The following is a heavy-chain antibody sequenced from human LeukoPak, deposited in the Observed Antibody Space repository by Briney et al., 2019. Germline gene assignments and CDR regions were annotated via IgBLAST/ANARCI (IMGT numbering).Heavy chain of an antibody. Sequence: GASVKVSCTASGVTFSSYAISWVRQAPGQGLEWMGGIIPIFGTANYARKFQGRVTITADESTSTAYMELSSLRSEDTAVYYCAFRSGIAVAGPFDYWGQGTLVTVSS. V-gene: IGHV1-69*13. CDR2: IIPIFGTA. CDR3: AFRSGIAVAGPFDY. CDR1: GVTFSSYA. J-gene: IGHJ4*02. D-gene: IGHD6-19*01.